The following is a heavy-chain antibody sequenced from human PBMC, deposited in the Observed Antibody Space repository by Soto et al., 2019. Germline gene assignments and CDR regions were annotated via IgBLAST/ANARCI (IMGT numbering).Heavy chain of an antibody. D-gene: IGHD3-16*01. CDR1: GFTFSSYS. CDR3: VRDHLWAFDY. V-gene: IGHV3-48*02. Sequence: EVQLVESGGGLAQPVGSLRLSCVASGFTFSSYSINWLRQAPGKGPEWVSWISPAGNSVDYTDSVKGRFTISRDNAENSLYLEMNSLRDEDTAVYYCVRDHLWAFDYWGQGTMVTVSS. CDR2: ISPAGNSV. J-gene: IGHJ4*02.